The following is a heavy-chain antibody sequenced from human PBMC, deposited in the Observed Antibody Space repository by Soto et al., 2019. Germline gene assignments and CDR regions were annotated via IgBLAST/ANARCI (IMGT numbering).Heavy chain of an antibody. J-gene: IGHJ4*02. CDR1: GFTFSSYA. CDR3: ARGRSSSGPFDY. Sequence: HPGGSLRLSCAASGFTFSSYAMHWVRQAPGKGLEWVAVISYDGSDKYYADSVKGRFTISRDNSKNTLYLQMNSLRAEDTAVYYCARGRSSSGPFDYWGQGTLVTGSS. D-gene: IGHD6-6*01. V-gene: IGHV3-30-3*01. CDR2: ISYDGSDK.